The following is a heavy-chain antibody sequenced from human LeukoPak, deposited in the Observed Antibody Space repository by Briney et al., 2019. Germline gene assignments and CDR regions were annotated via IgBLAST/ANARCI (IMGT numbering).Heavy chain of an antibody. CDR2: IDWDEDK. J-gene: IGHJ4*02. CDR1: GFSFSTGEMC. V-gene: IGHV2-70*11. D-gene: IGHD3-9*01. CDR3: ALLRFFDWSLDY. Sequence: GPTLVNPTQTLTLTCTFSGFSFSTGEMCVSWIRQPPDRALEWLARIDWDEDKYYSTSLKTRLTISKGTSKDQVVLTMTNMDPVDTATYYCALLRFFDWSLDYWGQGTLVTVS.